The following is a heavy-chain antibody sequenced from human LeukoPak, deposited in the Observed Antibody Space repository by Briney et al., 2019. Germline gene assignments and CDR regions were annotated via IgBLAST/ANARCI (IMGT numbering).Heavy chain of an antibody. CDR3: AKSFDFSNGHSPILTPFDS. Sequence: GGSLRLSCSASGFTFSSSAMSLVRQAPGKGLEWVSSISARGISTYYADSVKGRFTISRDNSKNTLYLQMNSLRGDDIGVYYCAKSFDFSNGHSPILTPFDSWGQGTLVSVSS. CDR2: ISARGIST. D-gene: IGHD3-3*01. J-gene: IGHJ4*02. CDR1: GFTFSSSA. V-gene: IGHV3-23*01.